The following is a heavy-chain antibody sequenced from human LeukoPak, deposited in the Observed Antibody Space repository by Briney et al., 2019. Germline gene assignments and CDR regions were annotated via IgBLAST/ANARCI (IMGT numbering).Heavy chain of an antibody. D-gene: IGHD3-3*01. Sequence: SETLSLTCTVSGGSISGSNYYWAWIRQPPGKGLEWIGSIYYSGNTYCNPSLKSRVTISVDTSKNQFSLKLSSVTAADTAVYYCASTIFGVDYWGQGTLVTVSS. J-gene: IGHJ4*02. V-gene: IGHV4-39*07. CDR3: ASTIFGVDY. CDR2: IYYSGNT. CDR1: GGSISGSNYY.